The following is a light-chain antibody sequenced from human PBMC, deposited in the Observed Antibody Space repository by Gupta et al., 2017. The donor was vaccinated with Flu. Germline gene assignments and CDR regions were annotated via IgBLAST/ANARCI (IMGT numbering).Light chain of an antibody. Sequence: DVQMSQFPSCLSASVGDRVTITCRASQSISSYLNWYQQKPGKAPKLLIYAASSLQSGVPSRFSGSGSGTDFTLTISSLQPEDFATYYCQQSYSTPRTFGQGTKLEIK. J-gene: IGKJ2*02. CDR1: QSISSY. V-gene: IGKV1-39*01. CDR3: QQSYSTPRT. CDR2: AAS.